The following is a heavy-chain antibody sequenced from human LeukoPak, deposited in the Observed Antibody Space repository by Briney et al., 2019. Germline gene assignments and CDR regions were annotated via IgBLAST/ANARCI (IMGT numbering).Heavy chain of an antibody. D-gene: IGHD3-22*01. J-gene: IGHJ4*02. CDR3: ARHRLFDTTGYYYDFDY. CDR1: GYPISNGYY. Sequence: SETLSLTCAVSGYPISNGYYWGWIRQPPGKGLEWIGSIYYSGNTYDNPSLKSRVTISLDTSKNQFSLRLSSVTASDTAVYYCARHRLFDTTGYYYDFDYWGQGTLSPSPQ. CDR2: IYYSGNT. V-gene: IGHV4-38-2*01.